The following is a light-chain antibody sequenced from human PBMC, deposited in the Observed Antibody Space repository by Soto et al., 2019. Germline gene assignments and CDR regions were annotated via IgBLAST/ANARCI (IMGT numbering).Light chain of an antibody. CDR3: QQYNKWPPWT. J-gene: IGKJ1*01. Sequence: IVMTQSPATLSVSPGERATLSCRASQSVSSNLAWYQQKPGQAPRLLIYGASTRATGIPARFSGSGYGTEFTLTISSLQSEDFAVYYCQQYNKWPPWTFGQGTKVEIK. V-gene: IGKV3-15*01. CDR2: GAS. CDR1: QSVSSN.